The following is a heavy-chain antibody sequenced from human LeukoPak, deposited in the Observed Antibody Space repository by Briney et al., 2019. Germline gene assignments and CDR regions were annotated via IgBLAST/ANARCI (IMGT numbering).Heavy chain of an antibody. CDR2: IYYSGST. V-gene: IGHV4-59*01. CDR3: ARGGVYCSGGSCYGQYFQH. CDR1: GGSISSYY. J-gene: IGHJ1*01. D-gene: IGHD2-15*01. Sequence: SETLSLTCTASGGSISSYYWSWIRQPPGKGLEWIGHIYYSGSTKYNPSLKSRVTITVDTRKNQFSLKLSSVTAADTAVYYCARGGVYCSGGSCYGQYFQHWGQGTLVTVSS.